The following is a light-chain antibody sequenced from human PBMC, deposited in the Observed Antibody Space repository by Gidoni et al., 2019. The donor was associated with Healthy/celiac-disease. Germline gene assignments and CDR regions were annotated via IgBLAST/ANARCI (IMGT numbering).Light chain of an antibody. CDR3: GTWDSSLSGYVV. Sequence: QSVLTQPPSVSAAPGQKVTISCSGSSSNIGNTYVSWYQQLPGTGPNLLIYDNNKRPAGIPDRFSGSKSGTSATLGITGLQTGDEADYYCGTWDSSLSGYVVFGGGTKLTVL. J-gene: IGLJ2*01. V-gene: IGLV1-51*01. CDR1: SSNIGNTY. CDR2: DNN.